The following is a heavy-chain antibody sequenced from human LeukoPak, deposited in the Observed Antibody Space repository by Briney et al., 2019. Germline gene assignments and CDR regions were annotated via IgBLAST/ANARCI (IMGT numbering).Heavy chain of an antibody. V-gene: IGHV3-23*01. Sequence: PGGSLRLSCSASGFTFSTYWMSWVRQAPGKGLEWVSSISGSGTNTYYADSVKGRLTISRDTSKNTLYLQMNSLRAEDTAVYHCAKFGYGDYWGQGTLVTVSS. D-gene: IGHD5-12*01. CDR3: AKFGYGDY. CDR1: GFTFSTYW. CDR2: ISGSGTNT. J-gene: IGHJ4*02.